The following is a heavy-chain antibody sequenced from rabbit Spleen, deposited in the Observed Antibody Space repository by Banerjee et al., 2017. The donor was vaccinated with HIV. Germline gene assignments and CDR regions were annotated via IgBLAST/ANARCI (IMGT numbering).Heavy chain of an antibody. CDR2: IATDSGST. D-gene: IGHD1-1*01. J-gene: IGHJ4*01. CDR1: GFSFSNNYV. CDR3: TRDSGSGPYIDGYFNL. V-gene: IGHV1S45*01. Sequence: QEQLVESGGGLVQPEGSLTLTCTASGFSFSNNYVMYWVRQAPGKGLEWIACIATDSGSTYYASWAKGRFTISKTSSTTVTLQMTSLTAADTATFFCTRDSGSGPYIDGYFNLWGPGTLVTVS.